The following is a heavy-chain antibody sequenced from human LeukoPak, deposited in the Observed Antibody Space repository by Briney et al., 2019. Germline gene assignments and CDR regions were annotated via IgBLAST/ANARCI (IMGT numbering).Heavy chain of an antibody. CDR2: ISSSSSYI. Sequence: PGGSLRLSCAASGFTFSSYSTNWVRQAPGKGLEWVSSISSSSSYIYYADSVKGRFTISRDNAKNSLYLQMNSLRAEDTAVYYCARFGSGYYQFDYWGQGTLVTVSS. CDR1: GFTFSSYS. D-gene: IGHD3-22*01. V-gene: IGHV3-21*01. J-gene: IGHJ4*02. CDR3: ARFGSGYYQFDY.